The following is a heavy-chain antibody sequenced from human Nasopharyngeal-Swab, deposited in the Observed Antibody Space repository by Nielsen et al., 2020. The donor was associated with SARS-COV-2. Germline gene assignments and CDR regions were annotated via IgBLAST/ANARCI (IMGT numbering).Heavy chain of an antibody. V-gene: IGHV1-69*04. J-gene: IGHJ5*02. D-gene: IGHD5-24*01. CDR1: GYIFTSYD. CDR2: IIPILGIA. CDR3: ALVPGDGYNYHNWFDP. Sequence: SVKVSCKASGYIFTSYDISWVRQARGQGLEWMGRIIPILGIANYAQKFQGRVTITADKSTSTAYMELSSLRSEDTAVYYCALVPGDGYNYHNWFDPWGQGTLVTVSS.